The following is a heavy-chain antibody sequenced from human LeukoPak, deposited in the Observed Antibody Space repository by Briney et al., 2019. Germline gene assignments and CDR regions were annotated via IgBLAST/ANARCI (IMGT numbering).Heavy chain of an antibody. CDR3: ARDTYSSSWYWYGLDV. V-gene: IGHV7-4-1*02. CDR2: INTNTGNP. Sequence: ASVKVSCKASGYTFTSYAMNWVRQAPRQGLEWMGWINTNTGNPTYAQGFTGRFVFSLDTSVSTAYLQISSLEAEDTAVYYCARDTYSSSWYWYGLDVWGQGTTVTVSS. D-gene: IGHD6-13*01. J-gene: IGHJ6*02. CDR1: GYTFTSYA.